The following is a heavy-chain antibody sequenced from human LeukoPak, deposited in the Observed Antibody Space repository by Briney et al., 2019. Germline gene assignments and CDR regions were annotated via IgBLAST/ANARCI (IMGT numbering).Heavy chain of an antibody. V-gene: IGHV1-3*01. J-gene: IGHJ4*02. D-gene: IGHD5-24*01. CDR2: INAGNGHT. CDR3: ARGIWSATRVDYYLDN. CDR1: GYTFSGYA. Sequence: GAPVKVSCKASGYTFSGYAIHWVRQAPGQRFEWMGWINAGNGHTKYSQNFQGSVTITRDSSANIVYMDVSSLTSEDTAVYYCARGIWSATRVDYYLDNWGRGTLVTVSS.